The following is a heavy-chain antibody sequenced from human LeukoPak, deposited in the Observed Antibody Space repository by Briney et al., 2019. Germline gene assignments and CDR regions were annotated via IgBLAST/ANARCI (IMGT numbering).Heavy chain of an antibody. CDR1: GYTFTSYD. V-gene: IGHV1-2*04. J-gene: IGHJ5*02. Sequence: ASVKVSCKASGYTFTSYDINWVRQATGQGLEWMGWMNPNSGNTNYAQKFQGWVTMTRDTSISTAYMGLSRLRSDDTAVYYCARATSYDILTGYYSDWFDPWGQGTLVTVSS. CDR2: MNPNSGNT. CDR3: ARATSYDILTGYYSDWFDP. D-gene: IGHD3-9*01.